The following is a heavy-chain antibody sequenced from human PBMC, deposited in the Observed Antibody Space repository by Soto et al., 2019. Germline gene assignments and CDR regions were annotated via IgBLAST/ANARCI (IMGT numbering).Heavy chain of an antibody. CDR1: GDTFPKYG. D-gene: IGHD6-19*01. CDR2: SSSADSDS. J-gene: IGHJ6*02. Sequence: GESLKISCKVSGDTFPKYGIAWVRQMPGKGLEWMGISSSADSDSIYSPSFRGQVTISADKSISTAYLQWSSLKASDTAMYYCARPREAGKNYYGVDVWGQGTTVNVSS. V-gene: IGHV5-51*01. CDR3: ARPREAGKNYYGVDV.